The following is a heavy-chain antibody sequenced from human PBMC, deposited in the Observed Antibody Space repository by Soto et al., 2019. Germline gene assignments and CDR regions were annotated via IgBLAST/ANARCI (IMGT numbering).Heavy chain of an antibody. Sequence: ETLSLTCTVSGGSVSSGSYYWSWIRQPPGKGLEWIGYIYYSGSTNYNPSLKSRVTISVDTSKNQFSLKLSSVTAADTAVYYCARDSNPEYYYDSSGYPDDAFDIWGQGTMVTVSS. D-gene: IGHD3-22*01. CDR1: GGSVSSGSYY. CDR2: IYYSGST. V-gene: IGHV4-61*01. CDR3: ARDSNPEYYYDSSGYPDDAFDI. J-gene: IGHJ3*02.